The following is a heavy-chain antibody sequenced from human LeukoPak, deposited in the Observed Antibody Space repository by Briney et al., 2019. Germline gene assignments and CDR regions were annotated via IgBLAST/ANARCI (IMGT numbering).Heavy chain of an antibody. CDR1: GFTLSSYA. J-gene: IGHJ6*03. Sequence: PGGSLRLSCAAPGFTLSSYAMSWVRQAPGKGLEWVSSISASGGSTNYADSVKGRFTISRDNSKNTVYLQMNSLRAEDTAVYYCAKVMKGSERLTMVRGVIIKTAGLYYMDVWGKGTTVTVSS. D-gene: IGHD3-10*01. CDR2: ISASGGST. V-gene: IGHV3-23*01. CDR3: AKVMKGSERLTMVRGVIIKTAGLYYMDV.